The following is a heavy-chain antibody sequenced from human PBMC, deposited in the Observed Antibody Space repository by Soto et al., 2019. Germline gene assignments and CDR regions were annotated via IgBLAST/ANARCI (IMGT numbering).Heavy chain of an antibody. CDR2: IIPIFGTA. Sequence: SVKVSCKASGGTFSSYAISWVRQAPGQGLEWMGGIIPIFGTANYAQRFQGRVTITADESTSTAYMELSSLRSEDTAVYYCARDQDGYDDISGYHDAVESWGQATMVTVSS. V-gene: IGHV1-69*13. D-gene: IGHD3-22*01. CDR3: ARDQDGYDDISGYHDAVES. J-gene: IGHJ3*02. CDR1: GGTFSSYA.